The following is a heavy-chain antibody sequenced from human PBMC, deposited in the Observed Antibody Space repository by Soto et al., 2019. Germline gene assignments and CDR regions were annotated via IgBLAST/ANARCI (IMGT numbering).Heavy chain of an antibody. V-gene: IGHV1-18*01. CDR3: ARVRRGYDFAY. D-gene: IGHD5-12*01. Sequence: QVQLVQSGAEVKKPGASVKVSCKASGYTFTSYGINWVRQAPGQGLEWMGWISANNGNTHYARKLQGRVTMTTDTSTSTAYMELRSMRSDDTAVYYCARVRRGYDFAYWGQGTLVTVSS. CDR1: GYTFTSYG. CDR2: ISANNGNT. J-gene: IGHJ4*02.